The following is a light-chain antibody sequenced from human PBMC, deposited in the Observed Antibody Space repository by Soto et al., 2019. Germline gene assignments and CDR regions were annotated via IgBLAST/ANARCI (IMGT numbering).Light chain of an antibody. V-gene: IGKV3-20*01. J-gene: IGKJ2*01. CDR1: QSVSSIY. Sequence: EIVLTQSPGTLSLSPGERATLSCRASQSVSSIYLAWYQQKPGQAPRLLIYGASSRATGIPDRFSGSGSGTDFTLTISRLEPEDFAMYYCQQYSSSPYTFGHGTNLEIK. CDR2: GAS. CDR3: QQYSSSPYT.